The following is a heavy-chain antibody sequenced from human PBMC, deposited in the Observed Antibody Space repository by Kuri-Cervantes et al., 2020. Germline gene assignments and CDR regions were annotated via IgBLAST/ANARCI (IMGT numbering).Heavy chain of an antibody. Sequence: GESLKISCAASGFTFSSYSMSWVRQAPGKGLEWVSPISSSSSYIYYADSVKGRFTISRDNSKNTLYLQMNSLRAEDTAVYYCARASSSSRYYYYGMDVWGQGTTVTVSS. CDR1: GFTFSSYS. D-gene: IGHD6-6*01. CDR3: ARASSSSRYYYYGMDV. CDR2: ISSSSSYI. V-gene: IGHV3-21*01. J-gene: IGHJ6*02.